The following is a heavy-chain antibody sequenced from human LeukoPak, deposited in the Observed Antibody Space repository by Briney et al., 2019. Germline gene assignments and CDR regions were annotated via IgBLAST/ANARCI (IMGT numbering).Heavy chain of an antibody. CDR3: ATAYGSESSPEY. D-gene: IGHD3-10*01. CDR1: GYTFTSFG. J-gene: IGHJ4*02. CDR2: ISTYNGHT. V-gene: IGHV1-18*01. Sequence: ASVRVSCKASGYTFTSFGITWVRQASGQGLEWMGWISTYNGHTNYEQKLQGRVTMTRDTSTRTAYMEPRSLGSDDTAVYYCATAYGSESSPEYWGQGTLVTVSS.